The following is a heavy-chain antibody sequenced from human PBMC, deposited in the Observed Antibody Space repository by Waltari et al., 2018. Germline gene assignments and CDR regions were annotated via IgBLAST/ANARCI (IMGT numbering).Heavy chain of an antibody. CDR2: IIGTSYYI. Sequence: EVQLVESGGGLVKPGGSLRLSCAASGFTFSSYTMNWVRQAPGKWLEWVSSIIGTSYYIYHADSVKGRFTTSRDNAKNSLYLQMNSLRAEDTAVYYCARETEEAFDFWGRGTMVTVSS. J-gene: IGHJ3*01. V-gene: IGHV3-21*01. D-gene: IGHD2-21*02. CDR1: GFTFSSYT. CDR3: ARETEEAFDF.